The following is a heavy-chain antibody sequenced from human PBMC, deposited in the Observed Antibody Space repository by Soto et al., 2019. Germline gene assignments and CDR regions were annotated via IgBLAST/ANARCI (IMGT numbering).Heavy chain of an antibody. V-gene: IGHV4-30-4*01. CDR2: IYYSGST. CDR3: ARGEGDGYNWNYYYYGMDV. D-gene: IGHD1-1*01. Sequence: PSETLSLTCTVSGGSISSGDYYWSWLRQPPGKGLEWIGYIYYSGSTYYNPSLKSRVTMSVDTSKNQFSLKLSSVTAADTAVYYCARGEGDGYNWNYYYYGMDVWGQGTTVTVSS. J-gene: IGHJ6*02. CDR1: GGSISSGDYY.